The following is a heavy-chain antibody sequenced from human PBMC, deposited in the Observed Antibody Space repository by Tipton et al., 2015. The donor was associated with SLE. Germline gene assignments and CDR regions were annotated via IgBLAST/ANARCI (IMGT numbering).Heavy chain of an antibody. D-gene: IGHD1-26*01. CDR1: GYTFTTYY. CDR2: INSGGGGT. Sequence: QSGAEVKKPGASVRVSCKASGYTFTTYYIHWVRQAPGQGLEWMGIINSGGGGTIYAQKFQGRVTMTRDTSTSTVYMELNSLRSEDTAVYYCAREKDGASDYWGQGTLVTVSS. V-gene: IGHV1-46*01. CDR3: AREKDGASDY. J-gene: IGHJ4*02.